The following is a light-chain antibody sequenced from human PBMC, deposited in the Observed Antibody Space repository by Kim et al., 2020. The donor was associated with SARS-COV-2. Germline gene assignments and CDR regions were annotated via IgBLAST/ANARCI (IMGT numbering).Light chain of an antibody. Sequence: VLTQPPSASGTPGQRVTISCSGSSSNIGSNTVNWYQQLPGTAPKLLIYSNNRRPSGVPDRFSGSKSGTSASLAISGLQSEDEADYYCATWDDSLNGYVFGTGTKVAVL. CDR2: SNN. J-gene: IGLJ1*01. CDR1: SSNIGSNT. CDR3: ATWDDSLNGYV. V-gene: IGLV1-44*01.